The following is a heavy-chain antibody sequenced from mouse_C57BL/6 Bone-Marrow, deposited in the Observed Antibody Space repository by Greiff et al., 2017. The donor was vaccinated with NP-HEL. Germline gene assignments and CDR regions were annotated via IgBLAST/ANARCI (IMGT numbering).Heavy chain of an antibody. D-gene: IGHD4-1*01. J-gene: IGHJ2*01. CDR2: INPSNGGT. Sequence: VQLQQPGTELVKPGASVKLSCKASGYTFTSYWMHWVKQRPGQGLEWIGNINPSNGGTNYNEKFKSKATLTVDKSSSTAYMQLSSLTSEDSAVYYCARWRGNWDPYFDYWGQGTTLTVSS. CDR3: ARWRGNWDPYFDY. CDR1: GYTFTSYW. V-gene: IGHV1-53*01.